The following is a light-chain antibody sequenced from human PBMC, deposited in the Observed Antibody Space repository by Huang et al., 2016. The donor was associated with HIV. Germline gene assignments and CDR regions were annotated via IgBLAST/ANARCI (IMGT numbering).Light chain of an antibody. CDR1: QSVTTY. CDR3: QQTRTTPWT. J-gene: IGKJ1*01. CDR2: GTS. V-gene: IGKV1-39*01. Sequence: DIHMTQSPSSLPASVGDRVTITCRASQSVTTYLNWYQQKPGKSPTLLMYGTSTLHSGVPSRFRGSGSGTHFTLTITSLRPEDFATYYSQQTRTTPWTFGPGTKVEIK.